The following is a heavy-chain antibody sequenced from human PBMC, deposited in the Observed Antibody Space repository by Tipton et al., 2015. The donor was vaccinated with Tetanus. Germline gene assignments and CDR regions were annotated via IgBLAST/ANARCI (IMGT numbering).Heavy chain of an antibody. CDR3: ARGGYYDSSGSYDY. V-gene: IGHV6-1*01. CDR2: TYYRSKWYN. Sequence: LVKPSQTLSLTCAISGDSVSSNSAAWNWIRQSPSRGLEWLGRTYYRSKWYNDYAVSEKSRITINSDTSKNQFSLQLNSVTPEDTAVYYCARGGYYDSSGSYDYWGQGTLVTVSS. D-gene: IGHD3-22*01. J-gene: IGHJ4*02. CDR1: GDSVSSNSAA.